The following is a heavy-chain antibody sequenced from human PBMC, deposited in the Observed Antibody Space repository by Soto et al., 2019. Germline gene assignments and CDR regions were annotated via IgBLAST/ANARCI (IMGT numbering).Heavy chain of an antibody. CDR1: GYFISSGYY. Sequence: PSETLSLTCAVSGYFISSGYYWGWIRQHPGKGVEWIGSIYHSGSTYYNPSLKSRVTVSVDTSKNQFSLKLSSVTAADTAVYFCARDPNGGNEAFEIWGQGTMGT. J-gene: IGHJ3*02. V-gene: IGHV4-38-2*02. CDR2: IYHSGST. D-gene: IGHD5-12*01. CDR3: ARDPNGGNEAFEI.